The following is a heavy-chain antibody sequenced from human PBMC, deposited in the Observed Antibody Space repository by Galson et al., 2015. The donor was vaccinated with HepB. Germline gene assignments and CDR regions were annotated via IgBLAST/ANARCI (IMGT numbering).Heavy chain of an antibody. Sequence: SLRLSCAASGFRFSSFDMHWVRQTPGKGLEWVAVISGGGGITIYAESVKGRFTISRDNPKNTLYLQMDSLGNDDTAVYFCARDLVSDVPDHLDYWGQGTLVTVSS. CDR2: ISGGGGIT. J-gene: IGHJ4*02. CDR1: GFRFSSFD. V-gene: IGHV3-30-3*01. D-gene: IGHD1-14*01. CDR3: ARDLVSDVPDHLDY.